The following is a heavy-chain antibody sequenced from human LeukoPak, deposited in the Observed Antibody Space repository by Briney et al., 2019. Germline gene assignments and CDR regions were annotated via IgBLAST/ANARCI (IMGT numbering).Heavy chain of an antibody. Sequence: SETLSLTCTVSGGSISSSSYYWGWIRQPPGKGLEWIGSIYYSGSTYYNPSLKSRVTISVDTSKNQFSLKLSSVTAADTAVYYCARGRDVLLWFGEFSNPYYFDYWGQGTLVTVSS. CDR2: IYYSGST. V-gene: IGHV4-39*07. CDR1: GGSISSSSYY. J-gene: IGHJ4*02. D-gene: IGHD3-10*01. CDR3: ARGRDVLLWFGEFSNPYYFDY.